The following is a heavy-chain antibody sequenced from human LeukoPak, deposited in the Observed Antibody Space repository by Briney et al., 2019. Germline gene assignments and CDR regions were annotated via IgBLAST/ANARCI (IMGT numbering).Heavy chain of an antibody. CDR2: MYYSGST. V-gene: IGHV4-39*07. Sequence: TSETLSLTCTVSGGSISSSFYYWDWIRQPPGKGLEWIGSMYYSGSTYYNPSLKSRVTMSVDTSKNQFSLKLTSVIAADTAVYYCAREIATSGGNSRALDYWGQGTLVTVSS. CDR3: AREIATSGGNSRALDY. J-gene: IGHJ4*02. D-gene: IGHD4-23*01. CDR1: GGSISSSFYY.